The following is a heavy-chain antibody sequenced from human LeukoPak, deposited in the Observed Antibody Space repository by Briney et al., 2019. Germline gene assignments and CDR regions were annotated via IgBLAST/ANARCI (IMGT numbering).Heavy chain of an antibody. CDR2: IIPIFGTA. J-gene: IGHJ4*02. CDR1: GGTFSSYA. V-gene: IGHV1-69*13. CDR3: ARMGGGYPHFDY. Sequence: GASVKVSCKASGGTFSSYAISWVRQAPGQGLEWMGGIIPIFGTANYAQKFRGRVTITADESTSTAYMELSSLRSEDTAVYYCARMGGGYPHFDYWGQGTLVTVSS. D-gene: IGHD3-22*01.